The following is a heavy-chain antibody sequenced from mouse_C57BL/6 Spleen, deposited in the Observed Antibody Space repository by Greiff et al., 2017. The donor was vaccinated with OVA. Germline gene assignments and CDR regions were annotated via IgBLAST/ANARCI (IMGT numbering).Heavy chain of an antibody. D-gene: IGHD6-1*01. J-gene: IGHJ1*03. CDR2: ISYDGSN. V-gene: IGHV3-6*01. Sequence: EVQLQESGPGLVKPSQSLSLTCSVTGYSITSGYYWNWIRQFPGNKLEWMGYISYDGSNNYNPSLKNRISITRDTSKNQFFLKLNSVTTEDTATYYCARDAGSLWYFDVWGTGTTVTVSS. CDR1: GYSITSGYY. CDR3: ARDAGSLWYFDV.